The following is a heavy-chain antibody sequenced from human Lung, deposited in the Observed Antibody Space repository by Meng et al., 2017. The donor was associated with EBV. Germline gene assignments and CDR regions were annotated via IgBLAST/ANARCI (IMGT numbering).Heavy chain of an antibody. CDR1: GFIFKNAW. Sequence: VEVVECGGGLVKPGGSQRLSCAASGFIFKNAWMNWVRQAPGKGLEWVGRIKSQGEDEATDYAAPVRGRFTISRDDSKNTVYLQMNSLRSEDTAVYYCSRDQGGGRRDFDYWGQGTLVTVSS. J-gene: IGHJ4*02. D-gene: IGHD2-15*01. CDR2: IKSQGEDEAT. CDR3: SRDQGGGRRDFDY. V-gene: IGHV3-15*07.